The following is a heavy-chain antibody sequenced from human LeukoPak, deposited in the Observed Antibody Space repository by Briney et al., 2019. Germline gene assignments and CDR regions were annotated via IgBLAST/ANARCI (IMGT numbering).Heavy chain of an antibody. CDR2: ISYDGSNK. V-gene: IGHV3-30*03. Sequence: GRSLRLSCAASGFTFSSYGVHWVRQAPGKGLEWVAVISYDGSNKYYADSVKGRFTISRDNAKNSLYLQMNSLRAEDTAVYYCARVFSSWLNDDAFDIWGQGTMVTVSS. CDR3: ARVFSSWLNDDAFDI. CDR1: GFTFSSYG. D-gene: IGHD6-13*01. J-gene: IGHJ3*02.